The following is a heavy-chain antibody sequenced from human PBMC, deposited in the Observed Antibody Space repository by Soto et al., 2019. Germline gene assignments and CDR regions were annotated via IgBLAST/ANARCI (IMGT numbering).Heavy chain of an antibody. Sequence: PPETLSLTCTVSRGYVRSGTYYWSWIRHPPGKGLEWIGDIYHSGSTKYNPSLGSRVTISVDKSKNQFSLKLSSVTAADTAVYYCARDYGASWYNLDYWGQGTLVTVSS. CDR1: RGYVRSGTYY. V-gene: IGHV4-61*01. J-gene: IGHJ4*02. D-gene: IGHD6-13*01. CDR2: IYHSGST. CDR3: ARDYGASWYNLDY.